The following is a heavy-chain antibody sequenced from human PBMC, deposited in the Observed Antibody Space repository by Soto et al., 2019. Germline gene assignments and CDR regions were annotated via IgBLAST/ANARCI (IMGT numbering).Heavy chain of an antibody. CDR1: GFGFSSQT. CDR3: ARDAYYDLWSGSTFDP. J-gene: IGHJ5*02. CDR2: ISGSSESA. Sequence: GESLKISCVVSGFGFSSQTMNWVRQAPGKGLEWVSSISGSSESAYYADSVKGRFTISRDASTNTLYRQMSSLRVEDTAVYYCARDAYYDLWSGSTFDPWGQGTLVTVSS. D-gene: IGHD3-3*01. V-gene: IGHV3-23*01.